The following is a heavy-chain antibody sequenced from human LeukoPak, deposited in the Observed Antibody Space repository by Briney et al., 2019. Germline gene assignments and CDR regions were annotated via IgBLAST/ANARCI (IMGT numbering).Heavy chain of an antibody. V-gene: IGHV1-46*01. D-gene: IGHD5-12*01. J-gene: IGHJ4*02. CDR3: ARDMDNVVATSPFDY. CDR1: GYTFTSYY. Sequence: ASVKVSCKASGYTFTSYYMHWVRQAPGQGLEWMGIINPSGGSTSYAQKFQGRVTMTRDTSTSTVYMELSSLRSEDTAVYYCARDMDNVVATSPFDYWGQGTLVTVSS. CDR2: INPSGGST.